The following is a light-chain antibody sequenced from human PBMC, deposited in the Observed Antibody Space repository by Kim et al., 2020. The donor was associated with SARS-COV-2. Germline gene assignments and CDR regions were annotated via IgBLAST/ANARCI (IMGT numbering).Light chain of an antibody. CDR2: GVS. V-gene: IGKV3-20*01. CDR1: HRVSSNH. Sequence: SPGERATLSCRASHRVSSNHLAWYQQKPGQAPRLLIYGVSSRATGIPDRFSGSGSGTDFTLTIRTLEPEDFAVYYCQQYGSSPVTFGGGTKVDIK. J-gene: IGKJ4*01. CDR3: QQYGSSPVT.